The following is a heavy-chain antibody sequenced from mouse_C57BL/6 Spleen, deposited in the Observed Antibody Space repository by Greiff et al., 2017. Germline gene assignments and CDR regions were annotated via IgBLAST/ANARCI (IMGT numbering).Heavy chain of an antibody. CDR3: ARGEDYDEAMDY. CDR2: IYPSDSET. V-gene: IGHV1-61*01. Sequence: QVQLQQPGAELVRPGSSVKLSCKASGYTFTSYWMDWVKQRPGQGLEWIGNIYPSDSETHYNQKFKDKATLTVDKSSSTAYMQLSSLTSEDSAVYYGARGEDYDEAMDYWGQGTSVTVSS. J-gene: IGHJ4*01. D-gene: IGHD2-4*01. CDR1: GYTFTSYW.